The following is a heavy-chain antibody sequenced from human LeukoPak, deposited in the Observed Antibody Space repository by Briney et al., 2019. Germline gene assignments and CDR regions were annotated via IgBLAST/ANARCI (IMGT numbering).Heavy chain of an antibody. D-gene: IGHD3-16*01. CDR3: ARDGGDNWFDP. Sequence: AASVKVSCKASGGTFSSYAISWVRQAPGQGLEWMGRINPNSGGTNYAQKFQGRVTMTRDTSISTAYMELSRLRSDDTAVYYCARDGGDNWFDPWGQGTLVTVSS. CDR2: INPNSGGT. CDR1: GGTFSSYA. V-gene: IGHV1-2*06. J-gene: IGHJ5*02.